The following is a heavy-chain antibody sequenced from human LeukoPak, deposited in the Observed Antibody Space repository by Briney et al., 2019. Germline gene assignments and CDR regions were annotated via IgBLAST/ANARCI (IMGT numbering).Heavy chain of an antibody. J-gene: IGHJ4*02. CDR1: GFTFSNCE. CDR3: AKGLAVATGIDY. CDR2: MWHDEKTK. V-gene: IGHV3-33*06. D-gene: IGHD5-12*01. Sequence: TGGSLRLSCAASGFTFSNCEMNWVRQAPGKGLEWVAVMWHDEKTKYYADSVKGRFTISRDDSKNTLYLQMNSLRAEDTAVYYCAKGLAVATGIDYWGQGTLVTVSS.